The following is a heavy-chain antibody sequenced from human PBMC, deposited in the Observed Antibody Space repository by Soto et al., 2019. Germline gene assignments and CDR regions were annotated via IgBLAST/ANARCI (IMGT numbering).Heavy chain of an antibody. V-gene: IGHV3-23*01. J-gene: IGHJ4*02. CDR2: IKSDGSST. D-gene: IGHD3-16*01. CDR1: GFSFYNYA. CDR3: AQLGLMTFSHKHYFNH. Sequence: XGSLRLSCVASGFSFYNYAMSWVRQAPGKGLEWVSAIKSDGSSTYYAASVKDRFIISRDNSKNTLYLQLNSLRAEDTAVYYCAQLGLMTFSHKHYFNHWGRGTLVTVSS.